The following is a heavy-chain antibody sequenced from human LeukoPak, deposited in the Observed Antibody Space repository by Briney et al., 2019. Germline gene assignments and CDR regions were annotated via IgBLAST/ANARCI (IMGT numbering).Heavy chain of an antibody. Sequence: SETLSLTCTVSGGSVSSDSYYWSWIRQPPGKGLEWIGYIYYTGSTNYNPSLKSRVTISVDMSKNQFSLKLTSVTVADTAVYYCATKGPRRGYFDYWGQGTLVAVSS. V-gene: IGHV4-61*01. CDR1: GGSVSSDSYY. J-gene: IGHJ4*02. CDR2: IYYTGST. CDR3: ATKGPRRGYFDY.